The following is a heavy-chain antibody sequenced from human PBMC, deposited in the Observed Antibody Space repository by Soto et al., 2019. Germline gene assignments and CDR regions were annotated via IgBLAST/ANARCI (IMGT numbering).Heavy chain of an antibody. Sequence: ESGGGVVQPGRSLRLSCAASGFTFRSYAMHWVPQAPGKGLEWMAVVSADGSSKHYAESVKGRFIISRDNSENTLHVQMNALRPEDTSVYYCAKTGETGYDWGWFDPWGQGTLVTVSS. CDR3: AKTGETGYDWGWFDP. CDR2: VSADGSSK. V-gene: IGHV3-30*18. D-gene: IGHD5-12*01. J-gene: IGHJ5*02. CDR1: GFTFRSYA.